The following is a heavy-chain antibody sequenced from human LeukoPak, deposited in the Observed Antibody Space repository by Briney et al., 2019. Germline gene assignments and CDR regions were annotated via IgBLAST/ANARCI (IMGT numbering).Heavy chain of an antibody. CDR1: GGSFSGYY. D-gene: IGHD3-3*01. Sequence: PSETLSLTCAVYGGSFSGYYWSWIRQPPGKGLEWIGEINHSGSTNYNPSLKSRVTISVDTSKNQFSLKLSSVTAADTAVYYCARLYDFWSGHERENLFDPWGQGTLVTVSS. CDR2: INHSGST. J-gene: IGHJ5*02. CDR3: ARLYDFWSGHERENLFDP. V-gene: IGHV4-34*01.